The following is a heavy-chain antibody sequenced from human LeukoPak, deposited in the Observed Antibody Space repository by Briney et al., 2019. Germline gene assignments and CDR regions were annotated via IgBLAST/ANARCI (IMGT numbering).Heavy chain of an antibody. D-gene: IGHD1-26*01. CDR2: IIPTFGTV. V-gene: IGHV1-69*13. Sequence: SVKVSCKASGGTFSGYAISWVRQAPGQGLEWMGGIIPTFGTVNYAQKFQGRVTITADESTSTGYMELSSLRSEDTAVYYCARDREVGATTFAFDYWGQGTLVTASS. J-gene: IGHJ4*02. CDR1: GGTFSGYA. CDR3: ARDREVGATTFAFDY.